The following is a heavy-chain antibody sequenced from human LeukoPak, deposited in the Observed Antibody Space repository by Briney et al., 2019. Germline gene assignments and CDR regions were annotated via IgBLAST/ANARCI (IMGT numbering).Heavy chain of an antibody. J-gene: IGHJ4*02. CDR3: GRGFSIDY. V-gene: IGHV1-24*01. D-gene: IGHD3-10*01. Sequence: GASVKVSCKVFGYTPTELPIHGVRQAPGKGLEWMGGFDPEDGKTVFAQNFQGRVTMTDDTSTDTAYMELSSLRSDDTAIYYCGRGFSIDYWGQGSLVTVSS. CDR1: GYTPTELP. CDR2: FDPEDGKT.